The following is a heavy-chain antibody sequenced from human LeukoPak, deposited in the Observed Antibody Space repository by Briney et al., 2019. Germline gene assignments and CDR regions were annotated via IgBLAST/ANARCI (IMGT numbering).Heavy chain of an antibody. D-gene: IGHD5-12*01. V-gene: IGHV3-30-3*01. CDR3: ARVVSGYLNNY. CDR1: GFTFTTYS. CDR2: ISNDGDKK. Sequence: PGRSLRLSCAASGFTFTTYSMHWVRQAPGKGLEWVAAISNDGDKKYYADSVKGQFTISRDNSKNTLYLQMNDLRAEDTAVYYCARVVSGYLNNYWGQGTLVTVSS. J-gene: IGHJ4*02.